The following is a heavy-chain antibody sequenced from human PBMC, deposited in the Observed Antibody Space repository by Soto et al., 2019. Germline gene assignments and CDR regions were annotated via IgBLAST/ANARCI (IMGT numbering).Heavy chain of an antibody. CDR2: ISGSGGST. Sequence: EVQLLESGGGLVQPGGSLRLSCAASGFTFSSYAMSWVRQAPGKGLEWVSAISGSGGSTYYADSVKGWFTISRDNSKNTLYLQMNSLRAEDTAVYYCAKASGWFGEFDYGGQGTLVTVSS. J-gene: IGHJ4*02. CDR3: AKASGWFGEFDY. V-gene: IGHV3-23*01. D-gene: IGHD3-10*01. CDR1: GFTFSSYA.